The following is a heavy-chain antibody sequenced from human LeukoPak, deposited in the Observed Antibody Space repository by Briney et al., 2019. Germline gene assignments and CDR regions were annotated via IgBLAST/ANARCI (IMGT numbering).Heavy chain of an antibody. CDR1: GFTFSSYS. CDR3: ARPKGLWFGYFDY. CDR2: ISSSSSYI. D-gene: IGHD3-10*01. Sequence: PGGSLRLSCAASGFTFSSYSMNWVRQAPGKGLEGVSSISSSSSYIYYADSVKGRFTISRDNAKNSLYLQMNSLRAEDTAVYYCARPKGLWFGYFDYWGQGTLVTVSS. J-gene: IGHJ4*02. V-gene: IGHV3-21*04.